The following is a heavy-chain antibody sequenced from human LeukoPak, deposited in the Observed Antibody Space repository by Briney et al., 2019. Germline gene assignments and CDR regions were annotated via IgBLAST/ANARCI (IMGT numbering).Heavy chain of an antibody. V-gene: IGHV3-30*03. CDR2: ISYDGSNK. CDR1: GFTFSSYG. CDR3: ASGYSSSWARPHYYYGMDV. D-gene: IGHD6-13*01. J-gene: IGHJ6*02. Sequence: GGSLRLSCAASGFTFSSYGMHWVRQAPGKGLEWVAVISYDGSNKYYADSVKGRFTISGDNSKNTLYLQMNSLRAEDTAVYYCASGYSSSWARPHYYYGMDVWGQGTTVTVSS.